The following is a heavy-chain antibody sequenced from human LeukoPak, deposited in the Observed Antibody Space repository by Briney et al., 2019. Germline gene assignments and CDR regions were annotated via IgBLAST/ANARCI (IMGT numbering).Heavy chain of an antibody. J-gene: IGHJ4*02. D-gene: IGHD2-2*01. V-gene: IGHV1-2*02. Sequence: AASVKVSCKASGYTFTGYYMHWVRQAPGQGLEWMGWINPNSGGTNYAQKFQGRFTMTRDTSISTAYMEMSRLRSDDTAVYYCARGKVVPAAPVLYSSQGTLVTVSS. CDR1: GYTFTGYY. CDR2: INPNSGGT. CDR3: ARGKVVPAAPVLY.